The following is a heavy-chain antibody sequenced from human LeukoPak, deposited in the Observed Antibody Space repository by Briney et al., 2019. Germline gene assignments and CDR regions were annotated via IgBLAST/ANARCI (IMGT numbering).Heavy chain of an antibody. CDR2: ISSGGGTI. CDR1: GFTFSSYE. Sequence: PGGSLRLSCAASGFTFSSYEMNWVRQAPGKGLEWVSYISSGGGTIYYADSVKGRFTISRDNAKNSLFLQMNSLRVEDTAVYYCARNVWGSYRAIDYWGQGTLVTVSS. V-gene: IGHV3-48*03. D-gene: IGHD3-16*02. CDR3: ARNVWGSYRAIDY. J-gene: IGHJ4*02.